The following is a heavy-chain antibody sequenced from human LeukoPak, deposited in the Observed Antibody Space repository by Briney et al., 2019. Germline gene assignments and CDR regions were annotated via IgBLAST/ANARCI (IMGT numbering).Heavy chain of an antibody. V-gene: IGHV3-21*01. CDR2: ISSSSSYI. J-gene: IGHJ4*02. CDR3: ARDRALAH. Sequence: GGSLRLSCAASGFTVISNYMSWVRQAPGKGLEWVSSISSSSSYIYYADSVKGRFTISRDNAKNSLYLQMNSLRAVDTAVYYCARDRALAHWGQGTLVTVSS. CDR1: GFTVISNY.